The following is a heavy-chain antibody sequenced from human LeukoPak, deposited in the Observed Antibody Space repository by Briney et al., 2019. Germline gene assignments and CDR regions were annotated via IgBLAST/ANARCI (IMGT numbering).Heavy chain of an antibody. J-gene: IGHJ3*01. CDR1: RFTFSSYS. V-gene: IGHV3-21*01. CDR2: ISSSSSSI. D-gene: IGHD2-8*02. CDR3: ARVSPLYAGGEDAFDF. Sequence: GGSLRLSCAASRFTFSSYSMNWVRQAPGKGLEWVSSISSSSSSIYYADSVKGRFTISRDNAKNSLYLQMNGLRAEDTAVYYCARVSPLYAGGEDAFDFWGQGTLVTVSS.